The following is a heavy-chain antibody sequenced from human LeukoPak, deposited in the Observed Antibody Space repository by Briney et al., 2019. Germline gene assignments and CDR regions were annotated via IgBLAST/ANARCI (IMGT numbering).Heavy chain of an antibody. CDR3: AELGITMIGGV. V-gene: IGHV3-7*01. CDR2: IKQDGREK. J-gene: IGHJ6*04. CDR1: GFTLSSYW. D-gene: IGHD3-10*02. Sequence: QSGGSLRLSCTASGFTLSSYWMSWVRQAPGKGLEWVANIKQDGREKYYVESVKGRFTISRDNAKNSLHLQMNSLRAEDTAVYYCAELGITMIGGVWGKGTTVTISS.